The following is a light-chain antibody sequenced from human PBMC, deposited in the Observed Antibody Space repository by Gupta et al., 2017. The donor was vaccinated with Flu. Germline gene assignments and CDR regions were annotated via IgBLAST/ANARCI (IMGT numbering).Light chain of an antibody. CDR3: QHRALGPLT. Sequence: ATRSLSSGERATLSCRASQTGGRQLAWYQQKPGRATRLVIYGASNRASGIPARFSASGSGTDFTLTISSLEPEDFAVYFCQHRALGPLTFGGGTKVEI. V-gene: IGKV3-11*01. J-gene: IGKJ4*01. CDR2: GAS. CDR1: QTGGRQ.